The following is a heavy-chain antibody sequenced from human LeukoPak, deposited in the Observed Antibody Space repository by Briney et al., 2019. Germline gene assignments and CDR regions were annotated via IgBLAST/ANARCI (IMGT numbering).Heavy chain of an antibody. V-gene: IGHV1-2*02. J-gene: IGHJ4*02. D-gene: IGHD3-22*01. Sequence: ASVKVSCKASGYTFTGYYMHWVRQAPGQGLEWMGWINPNSGGTNYAQKFQGRVTMTRDTSISTAYMELSRLRSDDTAVYYCARLRGYYDSSGYNNLYYFDYWGQGTLVTVSS. CDR1: GYTFTGYY. CDR3: ARLRGYYDSSGYNNLYYFDY. CDR2: INPNSGGT.